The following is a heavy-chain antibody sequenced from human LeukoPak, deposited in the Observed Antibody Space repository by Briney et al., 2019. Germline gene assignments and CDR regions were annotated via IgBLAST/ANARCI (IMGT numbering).Heavy chain of an antibody. CDR3: ARDISSTSTPRRLDY. CDR1: GFTFSTYA. D-gene: IGHD2-2*01. J-gene: IGHJ4*02. Sequence: GGSLRLSCAASGFTFSTYAMNWVRQAPGEGLEWVSSIGGSSTSLYYADSLKGRFTISRDNAKNSLYLQINSLRAEDTAVYYCARDISSTSTPRRLDYWGQGTLVTVSS. CDR2: IGGSSTSL. V-gene: IGHV3-21*01.